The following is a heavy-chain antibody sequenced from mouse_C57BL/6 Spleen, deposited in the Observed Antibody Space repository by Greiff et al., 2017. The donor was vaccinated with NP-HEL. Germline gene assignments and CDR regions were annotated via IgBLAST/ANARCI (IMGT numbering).Heavy chain of an antibody. Sequence: VQLQQSGPELVKPGASVKISCKASGYTFTDYYMNWVKQSHGKSLEWIGDINPYNGGTSYNQKFKGKATLTVDKSSSTAYMELRSLTSEDSAVDYCAILRLYYAMDYWGQGTTLTVSS. J-gene: IGHJ4*01. V-gene: IGHV1-26*01. CDR2: INPYNGGT. CDR3: AILRLYYAMDY. D-gene: IGHD2-12*01. CDR1: GYTFTDYY.